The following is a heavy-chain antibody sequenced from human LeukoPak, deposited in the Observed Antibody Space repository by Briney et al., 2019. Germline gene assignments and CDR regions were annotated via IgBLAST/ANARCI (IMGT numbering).Heavy chain of an antibody. D-gene: IGHD3-22*01. Sequence: GESLKISCKGSGYSFTSYWISWVRQMPGKGLEWMGRIDPSDSYTNYSPSFQGHVTISADKSISTAYLQWSSLKASDTAMYYCASPPYDAGYCYYGMDVWGQGTTVTVSS. CDR3: ASPPYDAGYCYYGMDV. J-gene: IGHJ6*02. CDR2: IDPSDSYT. V-gene: IGHV5-10-1*01. CDR1: GYSFTSYW.